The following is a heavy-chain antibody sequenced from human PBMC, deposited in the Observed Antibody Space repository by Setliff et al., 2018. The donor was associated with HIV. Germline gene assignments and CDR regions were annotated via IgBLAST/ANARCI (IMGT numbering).Heavy chain of an antibody. CDR1: RGTFTTYA. J-gene: IGHJ3*02. Sequence: WASVKVSCKTSRGTFTTYAFSWVRQAPGQGLEWMGGIIPFLNVAKYPQKFHGRVTITADKSTSTVYMELSSLRSEDTAMYYCARVLKGYSSSYEAFDIWGQGTKVTVSS. CDR3: ARVLKGYSSSYEAFDI. CDR2: IIPFLNVA. V-gene: IGHV1-69*10. D-gene: IGHD6-13*01.